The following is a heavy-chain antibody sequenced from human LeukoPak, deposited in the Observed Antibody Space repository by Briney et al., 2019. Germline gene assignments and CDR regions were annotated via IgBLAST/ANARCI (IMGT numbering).Heavy chain of an antibody. CDR2: ISYDGSNK. CDR1: GFTCSSYA. Sequence: GRSLGLSCAASGFTCSSYAMHWVRQGPGKGLEWVAVISYDGSNKYYADSVKGRFTISRDNSKNTLYLQMNSLRAEDTAVYYCAKGVYSSGWSYFDHWGHGTLVTVSS. J-gene: IGHJ4*01. CDR3: AKGVYSSGWSYFDH. V-gene: IGHV3-30*07. D-gene: IGHD6-19*01.